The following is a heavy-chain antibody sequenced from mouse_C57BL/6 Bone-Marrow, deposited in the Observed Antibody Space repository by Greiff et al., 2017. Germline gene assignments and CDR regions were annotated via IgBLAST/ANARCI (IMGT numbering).Heavy chain of an antibody. CDR2: IDPETGGT. Sequence: QVQLKESGAELVRPGASVTLSCKASGYTFTDYEMHWVKQTPVHGLEWIGAIDPETGGTAYNQKFKGKAILTADKSSSTAYMELRSLTSEDSAVYYCTRSDYGSPSWFAYWGQGTLVTVSA. CDR1: GYTFTDYE. V-gene: IGHV1-15*01. CDR3: TRSDYGSPSWFAY. J-gene: IGHJ3*01. D-gene: IGHD1-1*01.